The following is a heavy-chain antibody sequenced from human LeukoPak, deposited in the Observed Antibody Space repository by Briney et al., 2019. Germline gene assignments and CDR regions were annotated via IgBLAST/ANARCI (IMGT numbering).Heavy chain of an antibody. V-gene: IGHV1-46*01. CDR3: ARGRTVTNDFDL. D-gene: IGHD4-17*01. J-gene: IGHJ2*01. Sequence: GASVTGSCKASGYTFAVYYIHWVRQATGQGREWMGIFNPSGDTTSYAQKFQGRVTMNRDTSTSTVYMELSSLRSEDTALYYCARGRTVTNDFDLWGRGTLVTVSS. CDR1: GYTFAVYY. CDR2: FNPSGDTT.